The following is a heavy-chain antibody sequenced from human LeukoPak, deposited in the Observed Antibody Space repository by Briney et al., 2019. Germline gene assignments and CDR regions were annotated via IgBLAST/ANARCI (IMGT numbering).Heavy chain of an antibody. CDR3: AKPIYSSGWYSDY. Sequence: GGSLRLSCAASGFTFSSYAMHWVRQAPGKGLEWVAVISYDGSNKYYADSVKGRFTISRDNSKNTLYPQMNSLRAEDTAVYYCAKPIYSSGWYSDYWGQGTLVTVSS. D-gene: IGHD6-19*01. J-gene: IGHJ4*02. CDR1: GFTFSSYA. CDR2: ISYDGSNK. V-gene: IGHV3-30-3*02.